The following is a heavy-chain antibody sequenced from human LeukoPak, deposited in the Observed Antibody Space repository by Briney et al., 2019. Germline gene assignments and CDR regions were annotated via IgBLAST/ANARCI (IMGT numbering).Heavy chain of an antibody. CDR2: IYSTGST. D-gene: IGHD6-13*01. CDR1: GGSISSHY. V-gene: IGHV4-4*07. J-gene: IGHJ4*02. CDR3: ARQIASAGTAGFDF. Sequence: SETLSLTCTVSGGSISSHYWSWIRQPAGKGLEWIGRIYSTGSTNYNPSLKSRVTMSVDTSKNQFSLRLRSVTAADTAVYYCARQIASAGTAGFDFWGQGALVTVSS.